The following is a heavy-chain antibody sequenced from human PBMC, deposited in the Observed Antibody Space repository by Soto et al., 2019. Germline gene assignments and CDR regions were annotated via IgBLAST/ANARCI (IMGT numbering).Heavy chain of an antibody. CDR3: ARGRSITIFGVVMNWFDP. V-gene: IGHV4-59*11. J-gene: IGHJ5*02. CDR2: MHYTGST. CDR1: GDSITSHY. D-gene: IGHD3-3*01. Sequence: SETLSLTCSFSGDSITSHYLTWIRQSPEKGLEWIGYMHYTGSTNYNPSLKSRVTISVDTSKNQFSLQLNSVTAADTAVYYCARGRSITIFGVVMNWFDPWGQGTLVTVSS.